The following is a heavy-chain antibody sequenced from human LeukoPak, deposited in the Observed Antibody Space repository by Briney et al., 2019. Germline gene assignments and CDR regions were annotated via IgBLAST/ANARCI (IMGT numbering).Heavy chain of an antibody. Sequence: ASVKVSCKASGYTFTGYYMHWVRQAPGQGLEWMGWINPNSGGTNYAQKFQGRVTMTRETSISTAYMELSRLRSDDTAVYYCARVMVYAGGYFDYWGQGTLVTVSS. J-gene: IGHJ4*02. D-gene: IGHD2-8*01. V-gene: IGHV1-2*02. CDR3: ARVMVYAGGYFDY. CDR1: GYTFTGYY. CDR2: INPNSGGT.